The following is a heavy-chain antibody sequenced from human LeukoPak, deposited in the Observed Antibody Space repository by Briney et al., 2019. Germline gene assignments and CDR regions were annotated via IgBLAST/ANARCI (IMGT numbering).Heavy chain of an antibody. CDR3: AKGDYGDCY. CDR1: GFTFSSYA. Sequence: PGWSLRLSCAASGFTFSSYAVAWVRQAPGKGLEWVSSITSSDRTYYADSVKGRFTISRDNSKNTLYMEMTSLRAEDTAVYYCAKGDYGDCYWGQGTLVTVSS. V-gene: IGHV3-23*01. D-gene: IGHD4-17*01. J-gene: IGHJ4*02. CDR2: ITSSDRT.